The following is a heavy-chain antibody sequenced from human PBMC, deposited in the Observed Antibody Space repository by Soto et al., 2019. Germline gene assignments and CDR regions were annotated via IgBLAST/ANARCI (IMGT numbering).Heavy chain of an antibody. J-gene: IGHJ4*02. CDR3: ARRGLGHTFDY. V-gene: IGHV4-39*01. Sequence: QLQLQESGPGLVKPSETLSLTCAVSGASISRGGFHWGWIRQPPGQGLEWIGSLYSGSTYYNPSLKSRVTISADTSKNQFSLRLSSVTAADTAVYYCARRGLGHTFDYWGQGTLVTVSS. CDR2: LYSGST. D-gene: IGHD3-16*01. CDR1: GASISRGGFH.